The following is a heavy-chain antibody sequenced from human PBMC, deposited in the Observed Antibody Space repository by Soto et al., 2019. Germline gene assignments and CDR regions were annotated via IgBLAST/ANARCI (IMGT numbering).Heavy chain of an antibody. V-gene: IGHV1-3*01. Sequence: QVQLVQSGPGMKKPGASVKLSCKASGITYNTYAIHWVRQAPGQGLEWMGWINAGNGDTRISQNFQGRVTLTRDTSASTVYMDLDSLKSEDTGVYYCARAISGYVTWGQGTLVTVSS. CDR1: GITYNTYA. CDR2: INAGNGDT. J-gene: IGHJ4*02. CDR3: ARAISGYVT. D-gene: IGHD5-12*01.